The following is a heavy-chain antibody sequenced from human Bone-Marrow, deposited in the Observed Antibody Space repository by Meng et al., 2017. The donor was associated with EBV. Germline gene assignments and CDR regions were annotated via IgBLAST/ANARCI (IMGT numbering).Heavy chain of an antibody. Sequence: GEVQGWGPGPVKPSGPPSPPFTVSGGSVSSGSYYWSWIRHPPGKGLEWIGYIYYSGSTNYNPSLKSRVTISVDTSKNQFSLKLSSVTAADTAVYYCARVALAVAGYFDYWGQGTLVTVSS. V-gene: IGHV4-61*01. CDR1: GGSVSSGSYY. J-gene: IGHJ4*02. CDR2: IYYSGST. CDR3: ARVALAVAGYFDY. D-gene: IGHD6-19*01.